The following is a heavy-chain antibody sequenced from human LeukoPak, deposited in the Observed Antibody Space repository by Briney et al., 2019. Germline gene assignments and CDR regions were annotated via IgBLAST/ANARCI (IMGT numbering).Heavy chain of an antibody. D-gene: IGHD2-2*01. CDR2: ISSGGSTI. Sequence: GGSLRLSCAASGFTFSDYYMSWIRQAPGKGLEWVSYISSGGSTIYYADSVKGRFTISRDNAKNSLFLQMNSLRAGDTAVYNCAKDLGVYCSTPSCPADYWGQGTLVTVSS. CDR3: AKDLGVYCSTPSCPADY. J-gene: IGHJ4*02. CDR1: GFTFSDYY. V-gene: IGHV3-11*01.